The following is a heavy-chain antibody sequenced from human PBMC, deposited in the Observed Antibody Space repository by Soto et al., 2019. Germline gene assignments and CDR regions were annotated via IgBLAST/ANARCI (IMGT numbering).Heavy chain of an antibody. Sequence: PGGSLRLSCAASGFTLSSYAMSWVRQAPGKGLEWVSAISGSGGSTYYADSVKGRFTISRDNSKNTLYLQMNSLRAEDTAVYYCARAPIFGVVLGDYYYMDVWGKGTTVTVSS. CDR1: GFTLSSYA. V-gene: IGHV3-23*01. J-gene: IGHJ6*03. D-gene: IGHD3-3*01. CDR3: ARAPIFGVVLGDYYYMDV. CDR2: ISGSGGST.